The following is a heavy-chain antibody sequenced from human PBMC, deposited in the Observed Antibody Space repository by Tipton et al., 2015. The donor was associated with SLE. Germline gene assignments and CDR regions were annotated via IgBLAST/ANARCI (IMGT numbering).Heavy chain of an antibody. Sequence: GSLRLSCAASGFTVSSNYMNGVRQAPGKGLEWVSVIYNGGHTYYADSVKGRFTISRDNSKNTLYLQMNSLRTEDTAVYYCAKDGPDCTSTSCGYWGQGTLVTVSS. CDR3: AKDGPDCTSTSCGY. V-gene: IGHV3-66*02. CDR1: GFTVSSNY. J-gene: IGHJ4*02. D-gene: IGHD2-2*01. CDR2: IYNGGHT.